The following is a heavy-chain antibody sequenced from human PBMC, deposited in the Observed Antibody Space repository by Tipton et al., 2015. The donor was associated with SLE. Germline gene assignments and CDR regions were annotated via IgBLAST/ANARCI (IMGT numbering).Heavy chain of an antibody. CDR3: AKDPPIEYYYGSGSLDGPLYFQH. V-gene: IGHV3-23*01. CDR1: GFTFSSYA. Sequence: SLRLSCAASGFTFSSYAMSWVRQAPGKGLEWVSAISGSGGSTYYADSVKGRFTISRDNSKNTLYLQMNSLRAEDTAVYYCAKDPPIEYYYGSGSLDGPLYFQHWGQGTLVTVSS. CDR2: ISGSGGST. D-gene: IGHD3-10*01. J-gene: IGHJ1*01.